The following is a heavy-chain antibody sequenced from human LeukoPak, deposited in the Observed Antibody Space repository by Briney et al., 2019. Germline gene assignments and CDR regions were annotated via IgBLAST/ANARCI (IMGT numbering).Heavy chain of an antibody. Sequence: GGSLRLSCAASGFTASSNYMSWVRQAPGKGLEWVSVIYSGGSTYYADSVKGRFTISRDNAKNSLYLQMNSLRAEDTAVYYCARDEEQQLVLFDYWGQGTLVTVSS. V-gene: IGHV3-66*01. D-gene: IGHD6-13*01. CDR3: ARDEEQQLVLFDY. J-gene: IGHJ4*02. CDR2: IYSGGST. CDR1: GFTASSNY.